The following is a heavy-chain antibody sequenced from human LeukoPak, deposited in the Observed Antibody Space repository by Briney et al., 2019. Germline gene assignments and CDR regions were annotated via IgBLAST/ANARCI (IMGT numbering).Heavy chain of an antibody. J-gene: IGHJ3*02. CDR3: ASRGPRRAFDI. Sequence: PSETLSLTCAVYAGSFSGYYWSWIRQPPGKGLEWIGEINHSGSTNYNPSLKSRVTISVDTSKNQFSLKLSSVTAADTAVYYCASRGPRRAFDIWGQGTMVTVSS. CDR2: INHSGST. CDR1: AGSFSGYY. D-gene: IGHD3-10*01. V-gene: IGHV4-34*01.